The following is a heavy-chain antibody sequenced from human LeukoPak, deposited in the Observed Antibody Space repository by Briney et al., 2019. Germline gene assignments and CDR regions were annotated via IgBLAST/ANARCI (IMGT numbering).Heavy chain of an antibody. J-gene: IGHJ4*02. CDR1: GFTFSSYA. D-gene: IGHD3-3*01. CDR2: ISGSGGRT. V-gene: IGHV3-23*01. Sequence: GGSLRLSCAASGFTFSSYAMNWVRQAPGKGLEWVSVISGSGGRTYYADSVKGRFTISRDNSKNTLYVQMNSLGAEDTAVYYCAKRTTRGVFGVVISYWGQGTLVTVSS. CDR3: AKRTTRGVFGVVISY.